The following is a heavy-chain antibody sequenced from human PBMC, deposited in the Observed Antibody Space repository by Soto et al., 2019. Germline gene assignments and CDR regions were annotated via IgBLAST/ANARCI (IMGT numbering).Heavy chain of an antibody. J-gene: IGHJ4*02. V-gene: IGHV3-30*18. Sequence: GGSLRLACVASGFTFSSHGMHWVRQAPGNGLEWVAVISSDERNKYYGDSVKGRFTISRDNSKNTLYLHMNSLRIEDTAVYYCAKDKNVLRFLEWLTALDYWGQGTLVTVSS. CDR3: AKDKNVLRFLEWLTALDY. D-gene: IGHD3-3*01. CDR2: ISSDERNK. CDR1: GFTFSSHG.